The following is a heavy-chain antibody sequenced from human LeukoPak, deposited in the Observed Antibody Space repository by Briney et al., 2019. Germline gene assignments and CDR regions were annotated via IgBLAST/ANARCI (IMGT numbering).Heavy chain of an antibody. Sequence: SQTLSLTCAISGDSVSSNSAAWNWIRQSPSRGLEWLGRTYYRSKWYNDYAVSVKSRITINPDTSKNQFSLQLNSVTPEDTAVYYCASSYPRPGYSSGAGGGPFDYWGQGTLVTVSS. CDR2: TYYRSKWYN. CDR3: ASSYPRPGYSSGAGGGPFDY. J-gene: IGHJ4*02. CDR1: GDSVSSNSAA. V-gene: IGHV6-1*01. D-gene: IGHD6-19*01.